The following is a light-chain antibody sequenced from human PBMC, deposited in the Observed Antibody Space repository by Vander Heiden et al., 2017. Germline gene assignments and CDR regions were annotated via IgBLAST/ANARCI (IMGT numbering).Light chain of an antibody. Sequence: DIQMTQSPSSLSASVGDRVTITCRASQGISNYLAWYQQKPGKGPKLLIYAASTLQAGHPSRFSGSCSGKYSPLTSSIRPHEDASTYYFQNYNSALRYTFGQGTKLEIK. V-gene: IGKV1-27*01. CDR1: QGISNY. J-gene: IGKJ2*01. CDR3: QNYNSALRYT. CDR2: AAS.